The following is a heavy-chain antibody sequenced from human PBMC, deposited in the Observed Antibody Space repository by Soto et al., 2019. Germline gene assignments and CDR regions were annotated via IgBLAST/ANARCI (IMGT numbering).Heavy chain of an antibody. Sequence: APVKVSCKASGYSFTNHAMHWARQATGQRFEWIGWINTANGDTRYSQKLQGRVTLTRDTTATTAYMELTSLRSEDTAIYYCARLLSSGQLSLDSSGDRSLVTVSS. CDR1: GYSFTNHA. V-gene: IGHV1-3*04. D-gene: IGHD3-16*01. CDR3: ARLLSSGQLSLDS. CDR2: INTANGDT. J-gene: IGHJ5*01.